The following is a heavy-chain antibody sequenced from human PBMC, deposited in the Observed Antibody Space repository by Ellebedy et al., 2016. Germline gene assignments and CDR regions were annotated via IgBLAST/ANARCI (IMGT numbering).Heavy chain of an antibody. D-gene: IGHD3-10*02. V-gene: IGHV3-9*01. CDR3: AKDFVRGLGRGNCFEY. Sequence: SLKISXAASGFTFDNYAMHWVRQAPGKGLEWVSGISWSSGIRDYADSVKGRFTISRDNAKSSLYLQMNSLRVEDTALYFCAKDFVRGLGRGNCFEYWGQGTPVSVSS. CDR1: GFTFDNYA. J-gene: IGHJ4*02. CDR2: ISWSSGIR.